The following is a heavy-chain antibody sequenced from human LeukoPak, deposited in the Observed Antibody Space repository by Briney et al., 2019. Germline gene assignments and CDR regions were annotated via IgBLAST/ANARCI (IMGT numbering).Heavy chain of an antibody. CDR2: IDPSGGST. CDR3: ARVYSPYQLLGYFQH. D-gene: IGHD2-2*01. J-gene: IGHJ1*01. Sequence: GASVKVSCKASGYTFTSYYIHWVRQAPGQGLEWMGIIDPSGGSTSYAQKFQGRVTMTRDTSTSTVYMELSSLRSEDTAVYYCARVYSPYQLLGYFQHWGQGTLVAVSS. CDR1: GYTFTSYY. V-gene: IGHV1-46*01.